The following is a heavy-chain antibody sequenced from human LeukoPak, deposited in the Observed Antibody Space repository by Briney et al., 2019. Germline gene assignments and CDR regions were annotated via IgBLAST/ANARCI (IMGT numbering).Heavy chain of an antibody. Sequence: GGSLRLSCAASGFTFSDYYMSWIRQAPGMGLEWVSRISGSGGSTYYADSVKGRFTISRDNSKNTLYLQMTSLSAEDTAVYYCAKAYYYDTSGSYYFDFWGQGTLVTVSS. J-gene: IGHJ4*02. V-gene: IGHV3-23*01. CDR2: ISGSGGST. CDR1: GFTFSDYY. D-gene: IGHD3-22*01. CDR3: AKAYYYDTSGSYYFDF.